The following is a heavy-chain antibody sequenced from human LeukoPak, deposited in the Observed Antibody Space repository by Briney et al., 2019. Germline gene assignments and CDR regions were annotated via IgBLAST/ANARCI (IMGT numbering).Heavy chain of an antibody. CDR2: IGGSGGTT. CDR1: GFSFSSYA. V-gene: IGHV3-23*01. Sequence: AGGSLRLSCAASGFSFSSYAMSWVRQAPGKGLEWVSTIGGSGGTTYYADSVKGRFAISRDNSKNTVSLQMNSLRVEDTAVYYCAKSGRFDYWGQGTLVTVSS. J-gene: IGHJ4*02. CDR3: AKSGRFDY.